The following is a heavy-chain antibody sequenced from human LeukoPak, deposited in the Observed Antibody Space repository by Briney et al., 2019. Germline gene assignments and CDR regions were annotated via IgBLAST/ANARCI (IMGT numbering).Heavy chain of an antibody. CDR3: ARGVPVDP. D-gene: IGHD2-2*01. V-gene: IGHV4-30-2*01. Sequence: SETLSLTCTVSGGSISSGGYYWSWIRQPPGKGLEWIGYIYHSGSTYYNPSLKSRVTISVDRSKNQFSLKLSSVTAADTAVYYCARGVPVDPWGQGTLVTVSS. CDR2: IYHSGST. CDR1: GGSISSGGYY. J-gene: IGHJ5*02.